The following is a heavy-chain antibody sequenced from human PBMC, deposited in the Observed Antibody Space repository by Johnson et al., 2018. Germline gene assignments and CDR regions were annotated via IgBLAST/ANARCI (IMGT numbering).Heavy chain of an antibody. CDR2: ISSGDGPGI. J-gene: IGHJ3*02. D-gene: IGHD5-24*01. CDR3: FDGNARSNDAFDR. Sequence: VQLVESGVGLVQPGGSLRLSCAASGFTFSNYAMHLVRQAPGKRLEYVSGISSGDGPGIFYASSVKGRFTISRDNSKNMLYLQMGSMRAEDTAVYYCFDGNARSNDAFDRWGQGTMVIGSS. V-gene: IGHV3-64*01. CDR1: GFTFSNYA.